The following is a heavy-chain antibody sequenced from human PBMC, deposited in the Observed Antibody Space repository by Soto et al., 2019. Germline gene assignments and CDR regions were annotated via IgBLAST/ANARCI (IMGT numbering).Heavy chain of an antibody. J-gene: IGHJ4*02. CDR2: ISYDGSNK. D-gene: IGHD3-16*02. CDR3: ARGPYDYVWGSDPPPFYY. V-gene: IGHV3-30-3*01. Sequence: GGSLRLSCAASGFTFSTYAMHWVRQAPGKGLEWVAVISYDGSNKYYADSVKGRFTISRDNAKNSLYLQMNSLRAEDTAVYYCARGPYDYVWGSDPPPFYYWGRGT. CDR1: GFTFSTYA.